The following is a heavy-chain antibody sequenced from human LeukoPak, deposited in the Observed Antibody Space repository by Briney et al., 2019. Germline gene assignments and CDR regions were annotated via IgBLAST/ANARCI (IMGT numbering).Heavy chain of an antibody. CDR3: ARARSSSWYDY. CDR1: GGPISSYY. D-gene: IGHD6-13*01. CDR2: IYYSGST. Sequence: SETLSLTCTVSGGPISSYYWSWIRQPPGKGLEWIGYIYYSGSTNYNPSLKSRVTISVDTSKNQFSLKLSSVTAADTAVYYCARARSSSWYDYWGQGTLVTVSS. J-gene: IGHJ4*02. V-gene: IGHV4-59*01.